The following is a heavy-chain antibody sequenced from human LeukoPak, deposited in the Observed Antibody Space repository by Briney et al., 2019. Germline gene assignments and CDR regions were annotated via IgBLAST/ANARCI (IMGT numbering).Heavy chain of an antibody. CDR2: VSGSGTTT. J-gene: IGHJ5*02. D-gene: IGHD6-13*01. V-gene: IGHV3-23*01. CDR1: GFTFSSYA. CDR3: AKGRIAAASTNWFDP. Sequence: GGSLRLSCATSGFTFSSYAMNWVRQAPGKGLEWVSVVSGSGTTTYYADSVEGRFTISRDNSKNTLYLQMNSLRSEDTAVYYCAKGRIAAASTNWFDPWGQGTLVTVSS.